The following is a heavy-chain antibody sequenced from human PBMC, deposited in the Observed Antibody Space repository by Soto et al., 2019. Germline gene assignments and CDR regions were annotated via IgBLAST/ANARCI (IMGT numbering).Heavy chain of an antibody. J-gene: IGHJ4*02. V-gene: IGHV3-64*01. CDR3: ARDRCTNGVCYAPSDY. CDR1: GFTFSSYA. CDR2: ISSNGRST. Sequence: GGSLRLSCAASGFTFSSYAMHWVRQAPGKGLEYVSAISSNGRSTYYANSVKGRFTISRDNSKNTLYLQMDSLRAEDMAVYYCARDRCTNGVCYAPSDYWGQGTLVTVSS. D-gene: IGHD2-8*01.